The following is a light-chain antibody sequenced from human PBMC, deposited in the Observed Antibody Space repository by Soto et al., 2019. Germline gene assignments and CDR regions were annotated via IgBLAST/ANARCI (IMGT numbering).Light chain of an antibody. V-gene: IGKV1-17*03. Sequence: DIQMTQSPSALSASVGDTVTVTCRASQVIGDHLAWFQQQPGKVPQRLIYSVSTLHTGAPSRFSGSGSETDFTLTITNLQPEDFASYFCLQHYTYPPTFGGGT. CDR3: LQHYTYPPT. CDR2: SVS. CDR1: QVIGDH. J-gene: IGKJ4*01.